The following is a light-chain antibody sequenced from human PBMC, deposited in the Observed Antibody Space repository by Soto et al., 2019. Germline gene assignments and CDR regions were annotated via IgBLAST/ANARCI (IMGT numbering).Light chain of an antibody. Sequence: DIQMTQSPSSLSASVGDRVTITCRASQIISSYLNWYQQRPGKAPNLLIFGASSLQSGVPSRFSGSGSGTDFTLTISSLQPEDFATYYCQQTYIAPWTFGQGTNVEIK. CDR2: GAS. CDR3: QQTYIAPWT. J-gene: IGKJ1*01. CDR1: QIISSY. V-gene: IGKV1-39*01.